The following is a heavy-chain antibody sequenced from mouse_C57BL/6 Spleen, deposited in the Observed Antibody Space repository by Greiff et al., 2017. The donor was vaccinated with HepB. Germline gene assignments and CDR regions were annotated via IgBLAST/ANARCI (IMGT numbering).Heavy chain of an antibody. Sequence: QVQLQQSGPELVKPGASVKISCKASGYAFSSSWMNLVKQRPGKGLGRIGRIYSGDGDTNYNGKFKGKAKLTANKSSSTAYMQLSILTSEVSAVYFCAGYPYSDYWYFDVWGPGTTVTVSS. D-gene: IGHD2-12*01. CDR2: IYSGDGDT. CDR3: AGYPYSDYWYFDV. CDR1: GYAFSSSW. J-gene: IGHJ1*01. V-gene: IGHV1-82*01.